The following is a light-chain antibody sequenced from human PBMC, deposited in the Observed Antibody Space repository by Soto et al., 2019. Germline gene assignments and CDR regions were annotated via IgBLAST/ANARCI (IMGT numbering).Light chain of an antibody. Sequence: EIVLTQSPATLSLSPGERATLSCRASHNVSSYLAWYQQKPGQAPRLLIYHVSNRAAGIPVRFSGSGSGTDFTLTISILEPEDFAVYYCQQRSNWPITFGQGTRLEIK. CDR1: HNVSSY. J-gene: IGKJ5*01. CDR2: HVS. V-gene: IGKV3-11*01. CDR3: QQRSNWPIT.